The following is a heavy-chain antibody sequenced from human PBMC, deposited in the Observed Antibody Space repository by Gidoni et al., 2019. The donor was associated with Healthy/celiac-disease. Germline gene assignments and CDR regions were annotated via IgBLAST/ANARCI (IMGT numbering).Heavy chain of an antibody. CDR1: GVTFSGDA. V-gene: IGHV3-23*01. Sequence: EVQLLESGGGLVQPGGSLRLSCAASGVTFSGDAMSWVRQAPGKGVEWVSAISGSGGSTYYADSVKGRFTISRDNSKNTLYLQMNSLRAEDTAVYYCASSSPELLRGYFDYWGQGTLVTVSS. CDR2: ISGSGGST. CDR3: ASSSPELLRGYFDY. J-gene: IGHJ4*02. D-gene: IGHD1-26*01.